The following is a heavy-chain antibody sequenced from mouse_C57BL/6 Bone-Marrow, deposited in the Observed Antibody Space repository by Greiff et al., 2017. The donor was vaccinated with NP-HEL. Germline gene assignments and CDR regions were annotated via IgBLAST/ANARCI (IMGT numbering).Heavy chain of an antibody. CDR1: GYTFTSYW. CDR3: ARSPITTVVARRYFDY. Sequence: QVQLQQPGAELVMPGASVKLSCKASGYTFTSYWMHWVKQRPGQGLEWIGEIDPSDSYTNYNQKFKGKSTLTVDKSSSTAYMQLSSLTSEDSAVYYCARSPITTVVARRYFDYWGQGTTLTVSS. CDR2: IDPSDSYT. D-gene: IGHD1-1*01. V-gene: IGHV1-69*01. J-gene: IGHJ2*01.